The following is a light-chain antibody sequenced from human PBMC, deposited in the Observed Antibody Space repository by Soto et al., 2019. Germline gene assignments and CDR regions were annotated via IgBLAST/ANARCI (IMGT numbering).Light chain of an antibody. Sequence: AIRMTQSPSSLSASTGDRVTITCRASQGISSYLAWYQQKPGKAPKLLIYAASTLQSGVPSRFSGSGSGTDFTLTISCLQPEDFATYYCQQYYSYPLAFGQGTKVEIK. CDR3: QQYYSYPLA. V-gene: IGKV1-8*01. CDR1: QGISSY. J-gene: IGKJ1*01. CDR2: AAS.